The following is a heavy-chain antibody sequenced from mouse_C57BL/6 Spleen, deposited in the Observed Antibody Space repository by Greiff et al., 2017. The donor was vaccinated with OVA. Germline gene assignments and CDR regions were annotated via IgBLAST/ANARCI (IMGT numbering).Heavy chain of an antibody. D-gene: IGHD1-1*01. CDR3: ARRGTRVGGYFDV. J-gene: IGHJ1*03. Sequence: VQLQQSGAELVKPGASVKISCKASGYTFTDYYINWVKQRPGQGLEWIGKIGPGSGSTYYNEKFKGKATLTADKSSSTAYMQLSSLTSEDSAVYFGARRGTRVGGYFDVWGTGTTVTVSS. V-gene: IGHV1-77*01. CDR2: IGPGSGST. CDR1: GYTFTDYY.